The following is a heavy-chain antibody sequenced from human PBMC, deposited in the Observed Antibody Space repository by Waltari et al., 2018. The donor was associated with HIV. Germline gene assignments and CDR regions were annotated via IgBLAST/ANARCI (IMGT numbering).Heavy chain of an antibody. Sequence: QVQMVQSGAEVKKPGASVKVSCKTSGFSLTGHYIHWVRQAPGQGLEWMGWIYSNTGDTNYGLQFEGRVTMTRDTSMRTAYMELRTLRSDDTALYYCARQMTFYDAFDVWGQGTVVTVSS. CDR1: GFSLTGHY. V-gene: IGHV1-2*02. CDR3: ARQMTFYDAFDV. CDR2: IYSNTGDT. J-gene: IGHJ3*01.